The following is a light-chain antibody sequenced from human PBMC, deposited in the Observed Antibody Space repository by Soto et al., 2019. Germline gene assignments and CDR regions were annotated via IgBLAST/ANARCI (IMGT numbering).Light chain of an antibody. J-gene: IGKJ1*01. V-gene: IGKV3-15*01. CDR3: QQYNNWPPWT. Sequence: EIVMTQSQATLSVSPGERATLSCRASQSVSSNLAWYQQKPGQAPRLLIYGASTRATGIPARFSGSGSGTAFTLTISSLQSEDFAVDYCQQYNNWPPWTFGQGTKVEIK. CDR1: QSVSSN. CDR2: GAS.